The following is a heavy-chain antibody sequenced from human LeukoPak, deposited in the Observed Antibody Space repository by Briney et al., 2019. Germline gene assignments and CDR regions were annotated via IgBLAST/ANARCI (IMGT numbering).Heavy chain of an antibody. V-gene: IGHV3-74*01. CDR1: GFTFSDYW. Sequence: QPGGSLRLSCAASGFTFSDYWMHWVRQAPGKGLVRVSRINSDGTSISYADSVKGRFTISRDNAKNTLYLQMNSLRAEDTAVYYCARDRWNFDYWGQGTLVTVSS. D-gene: IGHD4-23*01. CDR3: ARDRWNFDY. CDR2: INSDGTSI. J-gene: IGHJ4*02.